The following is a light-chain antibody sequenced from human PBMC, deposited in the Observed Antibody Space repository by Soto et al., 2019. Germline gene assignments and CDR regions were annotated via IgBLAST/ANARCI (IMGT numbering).Light chain of an antibody. Sequence: QSALTQPASVSGSPGQSIAISCTGVRTDVDNYDYVSWYQQHPGQVPQLIIYDVSNRPSGVSDRFSGSKSGNTASLTISGLQAEGEADYSCTSYTSSTPFYVFGTGTKVTVL. J-gene: IGLJ1*01. V-gene: IGLV2-14*03. CDR2: DVS. CDR1: RTDVDNYDY. CDR3: TSYTSSTPFYV.